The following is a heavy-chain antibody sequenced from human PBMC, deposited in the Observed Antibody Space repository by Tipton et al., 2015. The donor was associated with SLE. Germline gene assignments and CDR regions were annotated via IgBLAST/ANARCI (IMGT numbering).Heavy chain of an antibody. V-gene: IGHV7-4-1*02. CDR3: ARWWYSGSLRYFDY. D-gene: IGHD1-26*01. J-gene: IGHJ4*02. CDR2: INTNTGNP. CDR1: GYTFTSYA. Sequence: QLVQSGAEVKKPGVSMKVSCKASGYTFTSYAMNWVRQAPGQGLEWMGWINTNTGNPTYAQGFTGRFVFSLDTSVSTAYLQISSLKAEDTAVYYCARWWYSGSLRYFDYWGQGTLVTVSS.